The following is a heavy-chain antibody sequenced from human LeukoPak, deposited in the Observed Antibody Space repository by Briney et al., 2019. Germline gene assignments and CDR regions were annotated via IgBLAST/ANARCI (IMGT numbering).Heavy chain of an antibody. J-gene: IGHJ4*02. CDR1: GFTVSTNC. D-gene: IGHD3-10*01. V-gene: IGHV3-53*04. CDR2: IYSGGTT. Sequence: PGGSLRLSCAASGFTVSTNCMTWVRQAPGKGLEWVSTIYSGGTTYYADSVMGRFTIPRHNSRNTLYLQMNSLRAEDTAVYYCAISGLGYGEFRGLDYWGQGTLVTVSS. CDR3: AISGLGYGEFRGLDY.